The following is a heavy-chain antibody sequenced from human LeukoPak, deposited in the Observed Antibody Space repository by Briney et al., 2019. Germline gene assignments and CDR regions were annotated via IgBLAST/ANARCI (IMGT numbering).Heavy chain of an antibody. J-gene: IGHJ4*02. V-gene: IGHV3-66*01. Sequence: PGGSLRLSCAASGFTVSSNYMSWVRQAPGKGLEWVSVIYSGGSTYYADSVKGRFTISRDNSKNTLYLQMNSLRAEDTAVYYCARDFGPRSGYYPNWGQGTLVTVSS. D-gene: IGHD3-22*01. CDR3: ARDFGPRSGYYPN. CDR2: IYSGGST. CDR1: GFTVSSNY.